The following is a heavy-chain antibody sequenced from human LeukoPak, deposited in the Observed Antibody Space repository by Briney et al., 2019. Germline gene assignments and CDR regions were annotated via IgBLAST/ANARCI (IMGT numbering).Heavy chain of an antibody. V-gene: IGHV3-21*01. CDR3: ARARGNFPYYFDY. Sequence: MSGGTLRLSCAASGFTFSSYSMNWVRQAPGKGLEWVSSISTSRSYIYYADSVKGRFTISRDNAKNSLYLQMNSLRAEDTAVYYCARARGNFPYYFDYWGQGTLVTVSS. CDR2: ISTSRSYI. D-gene: IGHD4-23*01. J-gene: IGHJ4*02. CDR1: GFTFSSYS.